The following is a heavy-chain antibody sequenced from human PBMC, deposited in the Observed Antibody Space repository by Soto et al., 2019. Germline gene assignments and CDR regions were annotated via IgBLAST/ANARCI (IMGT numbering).Heavy chain of an antibody. CDR2: IYYSGST. Sequence: QVQLQESGPGLVKPSQTLSLTCTVSGGSISSGDYYWSWIRQPPGKGLEWIGYIYYSGSTYYNPSLKSRVTISVDTSKNQFSLKLSSVTAADTAMYYCARGEDTAMGAAAAGTGSWFDPWGQGTLVTVSS. J-gene: IGHJ5*02. D-gene: IGHD6-13*01. CDR3: ARGEDTAMGAAAAGTGSWFDP. V-gene: IGHV4-30-4*01. CDR1: GGSISSGDYY.